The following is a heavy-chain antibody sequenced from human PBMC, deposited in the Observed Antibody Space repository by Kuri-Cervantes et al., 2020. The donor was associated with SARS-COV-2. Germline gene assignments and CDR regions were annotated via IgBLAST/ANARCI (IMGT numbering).Heavy chain of an antibody. CDR2: IKQDGSEK. Sequence: GESLKISCAASGFTFSSYWMSWVRQAPGKGLEWVANIKQDGSEKYYVDSVKGRFTISRDNAKNSLYLQMNSLRAEDTAVYYCAKDLGRPNWFDPWGQGTLVTVSS. CDR3: AKDLGRPNWFDP. V-gene: IGHV3-7*03. J-gene: IGHJ5*02. CDR1: GFTFSSYW.